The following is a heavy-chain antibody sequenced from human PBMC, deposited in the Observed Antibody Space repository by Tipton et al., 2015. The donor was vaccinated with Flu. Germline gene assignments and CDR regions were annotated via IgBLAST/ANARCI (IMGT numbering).Heavy chain of an antibody. V-gene: IGHV4-38-2*01. CDR1: GDSIRSDYY. CDR2: IYHTGNT. CDR3: ARRSYSNYVSEPKNWFDP. Sequence: TLSLTCLVSGDSIRSDYYWGWIRQPPGKGLEWIGNIYHTGNTYYNSSLKSRVSISVDRSKNQFSLKVSSVTAADTAVYYCARRSYSNYVSEPKNWFDPWGQGTLVTVSS. D-gene: IGHD4-11*01. J-gene: IGHJ5*02.